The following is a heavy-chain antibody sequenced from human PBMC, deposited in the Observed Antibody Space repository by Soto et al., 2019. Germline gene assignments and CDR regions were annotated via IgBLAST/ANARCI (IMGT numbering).Heavy chain of an antibody. V-gene: IGHV3-21*01. CDR2: ISSSSSYI. J-gene: IGHJ4*02. D-gene: IGHD2-2*01. CDR3: ARAPPLYCSSTSCYLDY. Sequence: PGGSLRLFCAASGFTFSSYSMNWVRQAPGKGLEWVSSISSSSSYIYYADSVKGRFTISRDNAKNSLYLQMNSLRAEDTAVYYCARAPPLYCSSTSCYLDYWGQGTLVTVSS. CDR1: GFTFSSYS.